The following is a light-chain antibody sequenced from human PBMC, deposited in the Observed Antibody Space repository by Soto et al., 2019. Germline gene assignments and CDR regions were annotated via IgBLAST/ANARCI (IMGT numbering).Light chain of an antibody. CDR3: QQYGTSPRT. CDR1: QSVSNSY. J-gene: IGKJ2*01. CDR2: GAS. V-gene: IGKV3-20*01. Sequence: EMVLTQSPATLSLSPGERASLSCRASQSVSNSYLAWYQQKPGQAPRLVIFGASNRATGIPDRFSGSGSGTDFTLTISRLEPEDFAVYYCQQYGTSPRTFGQGTKLEIK.